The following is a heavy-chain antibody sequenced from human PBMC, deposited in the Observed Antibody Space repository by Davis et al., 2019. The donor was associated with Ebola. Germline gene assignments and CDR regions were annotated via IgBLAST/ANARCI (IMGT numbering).Heavy chain of an antibody. CDR2: IWYDGSNK. D-gene: IGHD1-26*01. Sequence: GESLKISCAASGFTFSSYGMHWVRQAPGKGLEWVAVIWYDGSNKYYADSVKGRFTISRDNSKNTLYLQMNSLRDEDTAVYYCVRDRGVGASSNARSFDYWGQGTLVTVSS. CDR1: GFTFSSYG. CDR3: VRDRGVGASSNARSFDY. V-gene: IGHV3-33*01. J-gene: IGHJ4*02.